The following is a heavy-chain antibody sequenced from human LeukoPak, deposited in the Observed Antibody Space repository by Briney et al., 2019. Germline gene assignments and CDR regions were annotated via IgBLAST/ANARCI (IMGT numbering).Heavy chain of an antibody. CDR2: IYHSGST. CDR1: GGSISSGGYS. Sequence: SQTLSLTCAVSGGSISSGGYSWSWIRQPPGKGLEWIGYIYHSGSTNYNPSLKSRVTMSVDTSKNQFSLKLSSVTAADTAVYYCARGTSYDSSGYYYDYWGQGTLVTVSS. CDR3: ARGTSYDSSGYYYDY. J-gene: IGHJ4*02. D-gene: IGHD3-22*01. V-gene: IGHV4-30-2*01.